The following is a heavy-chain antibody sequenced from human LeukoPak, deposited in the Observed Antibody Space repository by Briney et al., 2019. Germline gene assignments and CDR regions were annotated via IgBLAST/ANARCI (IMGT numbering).Heavy chain of an antibody. V-gene: IGHV3-23*01. CDR3: VRGGVDY. CDR1: GFTFINYA. CDR2: IRRNDAGI. J-gene: IGHJ4*02. Sequence: GGSLRLSCAASGFTFINYAMSWVRQAPGKGLEWVSGIRRNDAGIYYADSVKGRFTISRDNARNTLFLQMNSLRAEDTAVYYCVRGGVDYWGQGTLVTVSS. D-gene: IGHD3-16*01.